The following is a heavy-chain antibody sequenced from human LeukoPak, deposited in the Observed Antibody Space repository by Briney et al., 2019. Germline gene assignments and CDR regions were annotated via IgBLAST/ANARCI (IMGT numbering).Heavy chain of an antibody. J-gene: IGHJ4*02. D-gene: IGHD5-24*01. CDR3: ARRRDGYNYFDY. CDR1: GGSISSYY. Sequence: SETLSLTCTVSGGSISSYYWSWIRQPPGKGLEWIGYIYYSGSTNYNPSLKGRVTISVDTSKNQFSLKLSSVTAADTAVYYCARRRDGYNYFDYWGQGTLVTVSS. CDR2: IYYSGST. V-gene: IGHV4-59*01.